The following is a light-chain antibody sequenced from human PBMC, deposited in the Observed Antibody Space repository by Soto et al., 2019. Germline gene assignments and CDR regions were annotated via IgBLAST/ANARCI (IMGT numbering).Light chain of an antibody. CDR2: GAS. J-gene: IGKJ5*01. V-gene: IGKV3-15*01. Sequence: EIVMTQSPATLSVSPGERATLSCRASQSISNNLAWYQQKPGQAPRLLIYGASTRATGFPDRFSGSGSGTEFTLTISSLHSEDFAVYYCQQYYDWPITFGQGTRLDI. CDR3: QQYYDWPIT. CDR1: QSISNN.